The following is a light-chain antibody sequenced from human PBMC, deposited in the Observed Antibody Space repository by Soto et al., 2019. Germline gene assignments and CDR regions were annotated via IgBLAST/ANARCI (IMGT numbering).Light chain of an antibody. CDR2: GVF. J-gene: IGKJ2*01. Sequence: ETVLTQSPGTVSLSPGERATLSCRTSQSVNSNYLAWYQQKPGQAPRLLIYGVFNRATGIPDRFSGSGSGTDFTLTISGLEPVDSAVYYCQHYDGSPWTFGQGTKLEIK. CDR3: QHYDGSPWT. CDR1: QSVNSNY. V-gene: IGKV3-20*01.